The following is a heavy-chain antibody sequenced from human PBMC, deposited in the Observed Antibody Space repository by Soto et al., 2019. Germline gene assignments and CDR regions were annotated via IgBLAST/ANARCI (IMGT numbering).Heavy chain of an antibody. Sequence: GASVKVSCKASGYTFTGYYMDWVRQAPGQGLEWMGWINPNSGGTNYAQKFQGWVTMTRDTSISTAYMELSRLRSDDTAVYYCARGGRNSAGYYYYMDVWGKGTTVTVSS. CDR2: INPNSGGT. V-gene: IGHV1-2*04. CDR1: GYTFTGYY. CDR3: ARGGRNSAGYYYYMDV. J-gene: IGHJ6*03. D-gene: IGHD4-4*01.